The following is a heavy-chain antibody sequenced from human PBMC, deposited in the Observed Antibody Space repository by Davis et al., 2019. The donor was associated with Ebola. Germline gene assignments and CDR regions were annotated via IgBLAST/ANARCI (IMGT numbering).Heavy chain of an antibody. D-gene: IGHD3-16*02. CDR2: INPSGGST. V-gene: IGHV1-46*01. CDR3: AAAVWGSYRLNWFDP. Sequence: ASVTVSCKASGYTFTSYYMHWVRQAPGQGLEWMGIINPSGGSTSYAQKFQGRVTITRDMPTSTAYMELSSLRSEDTAVYYCAAAVWGSYRLNWFDPWGQGTLVTVSS. CDR1: GYTFTSYY. J-gene: IGHJ5*02.